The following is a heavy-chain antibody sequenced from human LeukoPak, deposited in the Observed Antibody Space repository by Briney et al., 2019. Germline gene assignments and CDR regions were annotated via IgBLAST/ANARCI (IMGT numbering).Heavy chain of an antibody. CDR3: ARLTYYYDSSGYYPYYLDY. J-gene: IGHJ4*02. CDR2: IYYSGST. Sequence: SETLSLTCTVSGGSISSSSYYWGWIRQPPGKGLEWIGSIYYSGSTYYNPSLKSRVNISVDTSKNPFSLKLSSVTAADTAVYYCARLTYYYDSSGYYPYYLDYWGQGTLVTVSS. D-gene: IGHD3-22*01. V-gene: IGHV4-39*01. CDR1: GGSISSSSYY.